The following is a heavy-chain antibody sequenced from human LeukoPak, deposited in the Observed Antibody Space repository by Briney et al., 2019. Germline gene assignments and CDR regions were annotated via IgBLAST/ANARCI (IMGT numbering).Heavy chain of an antibody. CDR2: INHSGST. CDR1: GGSFSGYY. J-gene: IGHJ3*02. Sequence: PSETLSLTCAVYGGSFSGYYWSWLRQPPGKGLEWIGEINHSGSTNYNPSLKSRVTISVDTSKNQFSLKLSSVTAADTAVYYCARLPGYCSGGSCQNDAFDIWGQGTMVTVSS. CDR3: ARLPGYCSGGSCQNDAFDI. D-gene: IGHD2-15*01. V-gene: IGHV4-34*01.